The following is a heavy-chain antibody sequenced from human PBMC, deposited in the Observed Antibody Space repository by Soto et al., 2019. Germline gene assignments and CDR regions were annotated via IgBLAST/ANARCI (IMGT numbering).Heavy chain of an antibody. CDR1: GFSLSTSAMR. D-gene: IGHD1-20*01. V-gene: IGHV2-70*04. CDR3: AGMVSVSGIGGMDV. J-gene: IGHJ6*02. Sequence: SGPTLVNPTQTLTLTCTFFGFSLSTSAMRVSWIRQPPGKALERLARIDWNDDKFYTTSLKTRLTISKDTSNNRVVLTMTNVGPVDTGTYYCAGMVSVSGIGGMDVWGQGTTLTASS. CDR2: IDWNDDK.